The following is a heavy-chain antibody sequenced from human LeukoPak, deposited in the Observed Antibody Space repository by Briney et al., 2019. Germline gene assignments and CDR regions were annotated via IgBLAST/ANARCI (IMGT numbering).Heavy chain of an antibody. Sequence: ASVKVSCKASGYTFTSYGISWVRQATGQGLEWMGWISAYNGNTNYAQKLQGRVTMTTDTSTSTAYMELRSLRSDDTAVYYCAGGKAAAGTFDYWGQGTLVTVSS. J-gene: IGHJ4*02. CDR2: ISAYNGNT. D-gene: IGHD6-13*01. CDR3: AGGKAAAGTFDY. V-gene: IGHV1-18*01. CDR1: GYTFTSYG.